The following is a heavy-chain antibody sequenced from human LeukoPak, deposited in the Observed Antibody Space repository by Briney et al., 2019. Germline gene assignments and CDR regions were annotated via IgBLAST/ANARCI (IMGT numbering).Heavy chain of an antibody. CDR2: ISSSSSYI. D-gene: IGHD6-19*01. J-gene: IGHJ3*02. CDR1: GFTFSSYS. CDR3: ARGPIAVAVDDAFDI. Sequence: GGSLRLSCAASGFTFSSYSMNWVRQAPGKGLEWVSSISSSSSYIYCADSVKGRFTISRDNAKNSLYLQMNSLRAEDTAVYYCARGPIAVAVDDAFDIWGQGTMVTVSS. V-gene: IGHV3-21*01.